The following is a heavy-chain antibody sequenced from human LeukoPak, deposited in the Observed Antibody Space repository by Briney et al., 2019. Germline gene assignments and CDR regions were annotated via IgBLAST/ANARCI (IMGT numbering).Heavy chain of an antibody. CDR3: AGDGYCSSTSCYEYGMDV. D-gene: IGHD2-2*03. Sequence: SETLSLTCTVSGGSISSGDYYWSWIRQPPGKGLEWIGYIYYSGSTYYNPSLKSRVTISVDTSKNQFSLKLSSVTAADTAVYYCAGDGYCSSTSCYEYGMDVWGQGTTVTVSS. V-gene: IGHV4-30-4*01. J-gene: IGHJ6*02. CDR1: GGSISSGDYY. CDR2: IYYSGST.